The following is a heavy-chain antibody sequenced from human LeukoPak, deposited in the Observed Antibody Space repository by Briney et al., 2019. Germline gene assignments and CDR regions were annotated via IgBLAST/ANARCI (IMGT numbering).Heavy chain of an antibody. D-gene: IGHD5-12*01. Sequence: GGFLRLSCAASGFTFSSYGMHWVRQAPGKGLEWVAVISYDGSNKYYADSVKGRFTIPRDNSKNTLYLQMNSLRAEDTAVYYRARDHGGYSGYDAFDYWGQGTLVTVSS. CDR3: ARDHGGYSGYDAFDY. J-gene: IGHJ4*02. CDR2: ISYDGSNK. V-gene: IGHV3-30*04. CDR1: GFTFSSYG.